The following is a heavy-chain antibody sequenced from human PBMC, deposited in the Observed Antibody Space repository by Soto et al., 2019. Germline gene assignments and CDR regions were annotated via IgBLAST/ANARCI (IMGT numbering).Heavy chain of an antibody. CDR2: ISYDGSNK. D-gene: IGHD2-15*01. Sequence: GGSLRLSCAASGFTFSSYGMHWVRQAPGKGLEWVAVISYDGSNKYYADSVKGRFTISRDNSKNTLYLQMNSLRAEDTAVYYCAKDQADIVVVVAATGFLGTNAFDIWGQGTMVTVSS. CDR1: GFTFSSYG. CDR3: AKDQADIVVVVAATGFLGTNAFDI. J-gene: IGHJ3*02. V-gene: IGHV3-30*18.